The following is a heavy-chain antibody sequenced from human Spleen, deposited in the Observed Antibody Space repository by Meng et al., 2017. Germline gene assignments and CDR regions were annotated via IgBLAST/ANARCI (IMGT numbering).Heavy chain of an antibody. V-gene: IGHV4-34*01. CDR3: AARPIVVVRGAEAVSWFDP. Sequence: QGQPQQWGAGLLKPSGTLSLTCAVYGGSFSSHYWTWIRQPPGKGLEWIGEVNHSGRTNYNPSLKSRVTISVDTSKNQFSLKLTSVTAADTAVYYCAARPIVVVRGAEAVSWFDPWGQGTLVTVSS. CDR1: GGSFSSHY. J-gene: IGHJ5*02. D-gene: IGHD2-15*01. CDR2: VNHSGRT.